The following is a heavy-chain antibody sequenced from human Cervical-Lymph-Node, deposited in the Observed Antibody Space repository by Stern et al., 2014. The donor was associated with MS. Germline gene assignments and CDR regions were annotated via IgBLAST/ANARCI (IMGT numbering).Heavy chain of an antibody. CDR1: GGSISSYY. J-gene: IGHJ4*02. CDR2: VHYSGTT. CDR3: AGSGTYYPDY. D-gene: IGHD3-3*01. Sequence: QVQLQESGPGLVKPSETLSLTCSVSGGSISSYYWNWIRQPPGKGLEWIANVHYSGTTNYNPSLKDRVTISVDTSLNKISPKLSSVTAADTAVYYCAGSGTYYPDYWGQGILVTVSS. V-gene: IGHV4-59*08.